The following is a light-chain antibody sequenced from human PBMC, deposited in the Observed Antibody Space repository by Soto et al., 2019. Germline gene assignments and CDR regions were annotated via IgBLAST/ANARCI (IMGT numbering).Light chain of an antibody. J-gene: IGKJ4*01. CDR2: GAS. CDR3: QQYSSSPLLT. CDR1: QTISSNY. Sequence: EIVLTQSPGTLSLSPGERATLSCRASQTISSNYLAWYQQKPGQAPRLLIYGASSRATGIPDRFRGSGSGTDFTLSISRLEPEDFAVYYCQQYSSSPLLTFGGGTKVEIK. V-gene: IGKV3-20*01.